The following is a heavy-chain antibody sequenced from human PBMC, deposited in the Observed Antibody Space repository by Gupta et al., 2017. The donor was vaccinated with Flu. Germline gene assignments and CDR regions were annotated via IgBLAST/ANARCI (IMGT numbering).Heavy chain of an antibody. J-gene: IGHJ6*03. CDR3: ARDVAGPLGYNVLTYGASGTYYYYMDV. CDR2: IIPMFGTA. Sequence: RQAPGQGLEWMGGIIPMFGTADYAQKFQGRVTIAADESTSTAYMELTSLTFDDTAVYYCARDVAGPLGYNVLTYGASGTYYYYMDVWGTGTPVTVS. V-gene: IGHV1-69*01. D-gene: IGHD3-9*01.